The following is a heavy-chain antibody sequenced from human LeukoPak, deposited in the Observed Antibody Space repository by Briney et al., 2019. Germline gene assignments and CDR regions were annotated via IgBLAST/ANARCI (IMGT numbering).Heavy chain of an antibody. V-gene: IGHV3-48*03. D-gene: IGHD3-3*01. CDR3: ARGLRYTILGGDYY. Sequence: PGGSLRLSCAASGFTFSSYDMKWVRQAPGKGLEWASHISSSGGNICYADSVKGRFTISRDNAKNSLYLQMNSLRAEDTAVYYCARGLRYTILGGDYYWGQGTLVTVSS. CDR1: GFTFSSYD. J-gene: IGHJ4*02. CDR2: ISSSGGNI.